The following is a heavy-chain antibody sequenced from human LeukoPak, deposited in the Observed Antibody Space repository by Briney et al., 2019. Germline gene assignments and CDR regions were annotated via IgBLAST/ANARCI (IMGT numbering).Heavy chain of an antibody. D-gene: IGHD3-3*01. J-gene: IGHJ4*02. CDR2: ISWNSGSI. Sequence: PGRSMRLSCAASGFTFDDYAMHWVRQAPGKGLEWVSGISWNSGSIGYADSVKGRFTISRDNAKNSLYLQMNSLRAEDTALYYCAKSSSPPIWSGYYGDFDYWGQGTLVTVSS. CDR3: AKSSSPPIWSGYYGDFDY. V-gene: IGHV3-9*01. CDR1: GFTFDDYA.